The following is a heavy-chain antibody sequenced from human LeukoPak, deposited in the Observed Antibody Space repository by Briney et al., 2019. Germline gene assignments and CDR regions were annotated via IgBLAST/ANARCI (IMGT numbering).Heavy chain of an antibody. Sequence: PGGSLRLSCTVSGFTVSSNSMSWVRQAPGKGLEWVSFIYSGTIHCSDSVKGRFTISRDNSKNTLYLQMNNLRAEDTAVYYCAKDTARLMSWGQGTLVTVSS. CDR2: IYSGTI. V-gene: IGHV3-53*01. J-gene: IGHJ5*02. CDR1: GFTVSSNS. CDR3: AKDTARLMS. D-gene: IGHD5-18*01.